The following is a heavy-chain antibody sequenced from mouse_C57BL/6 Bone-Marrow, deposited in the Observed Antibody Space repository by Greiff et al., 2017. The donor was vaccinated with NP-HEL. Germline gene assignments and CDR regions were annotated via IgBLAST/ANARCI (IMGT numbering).Heavy chain of an antibody. Sequence: QVQLKQPGAELVKPGASVKLSCKASGYTFTSYWMHWVKQRPGQGLEWIGMIHPNSGSTNYNEKFKSKATLTVDKSSSTAYMQLSSLTSEDSAVYYCAREGDYYGVAFAYWGQGTLVTVSA. D-gene: IGHD1-1*01. CDR3: AREGDYYGVAFAY. J-gene: IGHJ3*01. CDR1: GYTFTSYW. V-gene: IGHV1-64*01. CDR2: IHPNSGST.